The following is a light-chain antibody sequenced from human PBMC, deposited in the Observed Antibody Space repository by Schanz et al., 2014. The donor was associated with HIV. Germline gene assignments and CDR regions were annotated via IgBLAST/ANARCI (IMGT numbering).Light chain of an antibody. V-gene: IGLV2-11*01. CDR3: CSYTNTSTYV. CDR2: DVS. CDR1: SSDVGGYNY. J-gene: IGLJ1*01. Sequence: QSALTQPRSVSGSPGQSVTISCTGTSSDVGGYNYVSWYQQHPGKAPKLMIYDVSNRPSGVSNRFSGSKSGNTASLTISGLQAEDEADYYCCSYTNTSTYVFGAGTKVTVL.